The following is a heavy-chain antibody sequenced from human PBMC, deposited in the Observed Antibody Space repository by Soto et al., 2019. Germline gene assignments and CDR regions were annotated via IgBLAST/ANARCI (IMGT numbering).Heavy chain of an antibody. CDR1: GFPFNTYA. CDR2: TSIGGNT. V-gene: IGHV3-23*01. Sequence: GGSLRLSCEASGFPFNTYAMTWFRQLPGMGLEWVSTTSIGGNTDFAESVRGRFSVSRDNSKSTLYLQMTNLRAEDAAIYFCAKDLRPGLVVTTNSGYAPWGPGPRVTVSS. J-gene: IGHJ5*02. D-gene: IGHD2-2*01. CDR3: AKDLRPGLVVTTNSGYAP.